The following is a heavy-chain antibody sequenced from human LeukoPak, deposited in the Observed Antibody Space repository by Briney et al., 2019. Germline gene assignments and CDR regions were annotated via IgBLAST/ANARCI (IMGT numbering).Heavy chain of an antibody. V-gene: IGHV4-34*01. CDR1: GGSFSGYY. J-gene: IGHJ5*02. D-gene: IGHD2-15*01. Sequence: SETLSLTCAVYGGSFSGYYWSWLRQPPGKGLEWIGEINHSGSTNYNPSLKSRVTISVDTSKNQFSLKLSSVTAADTAVYYCARGRLETFIEGIVVVVAATRKNWFDPWGQGTLVTVSS. CDR3: ARGRLETFIEGIVVVVAATRKNWFDP. CDR2: INHSGST.